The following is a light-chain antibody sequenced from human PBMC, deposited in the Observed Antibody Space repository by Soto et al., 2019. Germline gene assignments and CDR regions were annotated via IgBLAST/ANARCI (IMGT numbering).Light chain of an antibody. CDR3: QHYNNWPPGRT. J-gene: IGKJ4*02. V-gene: IGKV3-15*01. CDR1: LCFSSK. Sequence: IGLKQCPDAQSVSPGERAILSNSANLCFSSKYVVWYQLRPGQAPRLLIYGASTRATGIPARFSGSGSGTEFTLTISSLQSEDFAVYYCQHYNNWPPGRTFGEGTKVDIK. CDR2: GAS.